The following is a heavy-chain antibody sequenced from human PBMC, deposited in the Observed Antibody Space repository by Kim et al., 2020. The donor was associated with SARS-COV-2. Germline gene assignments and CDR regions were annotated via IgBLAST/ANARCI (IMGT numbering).Heavy chain of an antibody. CDR3: AREEPWYSSSSLYYYYGMDV. D-gene: IGHD6-6*01. V-gene: IGHV3-7*01. J-gene: IGHJ6*02. Sequence: GGSLRLSCAASGFTFSSYWMSWVRQAPGKGLEWVANIKQDGSEKYYVDSVKGRFIISRDNAKNSLYLQMNSLRAEDTAVYYCAREEPWYSSSSLYYYYGMDVWGQGTTVTVSS. CDR1: GFTFSSYW. CDR2: IKQDGSEK.